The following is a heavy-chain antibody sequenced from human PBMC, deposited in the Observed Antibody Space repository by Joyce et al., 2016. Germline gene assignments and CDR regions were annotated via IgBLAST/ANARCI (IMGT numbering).Heavy chain of an antibody. CDR2: IDPRDSYT. D-gene: IGHD3-10*02. Sequence: EVQLVQSGAEVKKPGESLRISCKGSGYSFTSNWISWVRQMPGKGREWMGRIDPRDSYTDYSPSFEGHVTISVEKTISAAYLQWSSLRASDTAIYYCARHVTDWFDPWGQGTLVTVSS. J-gene: IGHJ5*02. V-gene: IGHV5-10-1*03. CDR3: ARHVTDWFDP. CDR1: GYSFTSNW.